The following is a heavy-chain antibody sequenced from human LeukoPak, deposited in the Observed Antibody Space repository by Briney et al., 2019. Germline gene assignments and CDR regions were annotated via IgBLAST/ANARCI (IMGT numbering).Heavy chain of an antibody. CDR2: ITTYNGNT. D-gene: IGHD6-19*01. V-gene: IGHV1-18*01. CDR1: GYTFTNYG. CDR3: AQGSGSGSDGNGNDY. Sequence: ASVKVSCKASGYTFTNYGINWVRQAPGQGLEWMGWITTYNGNTNYAQKLQGRVTMTTDTSTSTAYMELRSLRSDDTAIYYCAQGSGSGSDGNGNDYWGQGTLVTVSS. J-gene: IGHJ4*02.